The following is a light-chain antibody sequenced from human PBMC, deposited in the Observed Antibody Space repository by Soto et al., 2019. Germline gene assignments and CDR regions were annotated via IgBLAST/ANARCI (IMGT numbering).Light chain of an antibody. Sequence: DIILTQSPDTLSLSPGERATLSCRASQNVRTFLAWYQQKPGQAPRLLISDASYRATGVPPRFSGSGSGTDFTLTISSLEPEYFAVYYCLQRSDWPLTFGGGSKVEI. CDR2: DAS. CDR3: LQRSDWPLT. J-gene: IGKJ4*01. CDR1: QNVRTF. V-gene: IGKV3-11*01.